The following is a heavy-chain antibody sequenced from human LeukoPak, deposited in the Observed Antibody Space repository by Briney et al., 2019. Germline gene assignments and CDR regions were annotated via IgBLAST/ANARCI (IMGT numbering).Heavy chain of an antibody. V-gene: IGHV1-8*01. CDR3: ARAPDFWSGEYYYYYYTDV. CDR1: GYTFTSYD. Sequence: GASVKVSCKASGYTFTSYDINWVRQATGQGLEWMGWMNPNSGNTGYAQKFQGRVTMTRNTSISTAYMELSSLRSEDTAVYYCARAPDFWSGEYYYYYYTDVWGKGTTVTVS. J-gene: IGHJ6*03. CDR2: MNPNSGNT. D-gene: IGHD3-3*01.